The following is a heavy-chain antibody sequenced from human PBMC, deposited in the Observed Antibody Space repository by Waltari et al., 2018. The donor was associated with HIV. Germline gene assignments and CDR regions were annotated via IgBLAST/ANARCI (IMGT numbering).Heavy chain of an antibody. CDR2: ISDDGSNK. J-gene: IGHJ4*02. CDR1: GFTFSNYA. CDR3: ARDPQYCSSTSCSYYFDY. V-gene: IGHV3-30-3*01. Sequence: QVQLVESGGGVVQPGRSLRLSCAASGFTFSNYAMHWVRQAPGKGLEWVAVISDDGSNKYYADSVKGRFTISRDNSKNTLYLQMNSLRAEDTAVYYCARDPQYCSSTSCSYYFDYWGQGTLVTVSS. D-gene: IGHD2-2*01.